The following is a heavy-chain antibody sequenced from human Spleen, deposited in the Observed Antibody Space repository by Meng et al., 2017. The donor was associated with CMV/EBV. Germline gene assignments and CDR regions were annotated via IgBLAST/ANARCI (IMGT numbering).Heavy chain of an antibody. J-gene: IGHJ4*02. CDR2: ISGHGATL. CDR1: GFSFSDSY. Sequence: GGSLRLSCAASGFSFSDSYMSWIRQAPGTGLEWVASISGHGATLNYADSVRGRFTISRDNAKNALYLQMNSLRAGDPALYYCARDSWTSGWYTAYWGQGTLVTVSS. V-gene: IGHV3-11*01. D-gene: IGHD6-19*01. CDR3: ARDSWTSGWYTAY.